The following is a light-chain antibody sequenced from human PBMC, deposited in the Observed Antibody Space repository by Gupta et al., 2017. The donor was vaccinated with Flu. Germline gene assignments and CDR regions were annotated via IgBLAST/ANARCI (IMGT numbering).Light chain of an antibody. CDR3: CSYASSNTLI. Sequence: QSALTQPASAAGSPGQSITISCTVTSSDDGSYNLVSWYQRHPGEAPRVIIYQGNKRPQGVYKRFSGSKSGNTASLTISGLPTEDAGDYYCCSYASSNTLIFGGGTKLTVL. CDR2: QGN. J-gene: IGLJ2*01. CDR1: SSDDGSYNL. V-gene: IGLV2-23*01.